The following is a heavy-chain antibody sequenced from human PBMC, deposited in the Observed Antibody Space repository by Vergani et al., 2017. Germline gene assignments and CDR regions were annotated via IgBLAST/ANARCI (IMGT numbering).Heavy chain of an antibody. CDR1: EFTFSSYA. CDR2: ISGSGGTT. CDR3: AKDRGTSGWYGKNAFDI. D-gene: IGHD6-19*01. V-gene: IGHV3-23*04. J-gene: IGHJ3*02. Sequence: VQLVQSGAEVKKPGGSLRLSCAASEFTFSSYAMSWVRQAPGKGLEWVSTISGSGGTTYYADSVKGRFTISRDNSKNTLYLQINTLRAEDTAVYYCAKDRGTSGWYGKNAFDIWGQGTIVTVS.